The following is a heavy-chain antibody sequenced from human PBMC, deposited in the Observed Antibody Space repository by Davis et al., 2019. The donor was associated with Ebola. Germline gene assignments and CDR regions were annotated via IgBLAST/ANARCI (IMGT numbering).Heavy chain of an antibody. J-gene: IGHJ4*02. CDR2: IYSGGGT. CDR3: ARSTETMAYRPLDH. Sequence: ETLSLTCTVSGYAITDGDYSWTWVRQAPGKGLEWVSIIYSGGGTYYSDSVKGRFTISRDNSKNTLFLQMNSLRAEDTAVYYCARSTETMAYRPLDHWGQGTLVTFSS. CDR1: GYAITDGDYS. D-gene: IGHD4-11*01. V-gene: IGHV3-66*02.